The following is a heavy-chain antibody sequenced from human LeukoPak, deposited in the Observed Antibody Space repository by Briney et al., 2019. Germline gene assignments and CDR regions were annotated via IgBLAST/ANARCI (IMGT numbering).Heavy chain of an antibody. V-gene: IGHV1-46*01. CDR3: ARDPVVVPAAPLRYYYYMDV. CDR2: INPSGGST. Sequence: ASVKVSCKASGYTFTSYYMHWVRQAPGQGLEWIGIINPSGGSTSYAQKFQGRVTMTRDTSTSTVYMELSSLRSEDTAVYYCARDPVVVPAAPLRYYYYMDVWGKGTTVTVSS. CDR1: GYTFTSYY. D-gene: IGHD2-2*01. J-gene: IGHJ6*03.